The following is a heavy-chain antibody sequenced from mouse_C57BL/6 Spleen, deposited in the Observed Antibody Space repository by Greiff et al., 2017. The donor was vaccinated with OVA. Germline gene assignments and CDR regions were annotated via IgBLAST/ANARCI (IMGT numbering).Heavy chain of an antibody. J-gene: IGHJ4*01. Sequence: EVQRVESGGGLVKPGGSLKLSCAASGFTFSSYAMSWVRQTPEKRLEWVATISDGGSYTYYPDNVKGRFTISRDNAKNNLYLQMSHLKSEDTAMYYCARDRGTTDDFYYAMDYWGQGTSVTVSS. CDR1: GFTFSSYA. CDR3: ARDRGTTDDFYYAMDY. V-gene: IGHV5-4*01. CDR2: ISDGGSYT. D-gene: IGHD1-1*01.